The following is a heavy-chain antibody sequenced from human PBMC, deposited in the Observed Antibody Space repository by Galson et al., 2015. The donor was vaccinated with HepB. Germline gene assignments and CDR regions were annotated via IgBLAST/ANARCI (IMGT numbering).Heavy chain of an antibody. D-gene: IGHD3-9*01. Sequence: SVKVSCKASGYTFTSYDINWVRQATGQGLEWMGWMNPNSGNTGYAQKFQGRVTMTRNTSISTAYMELSSLRSEDTAVYYCARGRLRYFDWSPFGAFDIWGQGTMVTVSS. CDR2: MNPNSGNT. CDR1: GYTFTSYD. V-gene: IGHV1-8*01. J-gene: IGHJ3*02. CDR3: ARGRLRYFDWSPFGAFDI.